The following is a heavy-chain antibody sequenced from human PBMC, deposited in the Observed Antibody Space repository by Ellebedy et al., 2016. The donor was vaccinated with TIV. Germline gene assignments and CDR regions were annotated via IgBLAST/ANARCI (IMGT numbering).Heavy chain of an antibody. CDR3: ARAVNHVDTVSTAPLDC. V-gene: IGHV3-23*01. J-gene: IGHJ4*02. D-gene: IGHD5/OR15-5a*01. CDR1: GFTFYSHD. Sequence: PGGSLRLSFSTSGFTFYSHDVPWVRQAPGKGLEWVSGISGVGDSTYYADSVQGRFTISRDNSQNTLYLLMNSLRGDDTAIDYCARAVNHVDTVSTAPLDCWGQGTLVTVSS. CDR2: ISGVGDST.